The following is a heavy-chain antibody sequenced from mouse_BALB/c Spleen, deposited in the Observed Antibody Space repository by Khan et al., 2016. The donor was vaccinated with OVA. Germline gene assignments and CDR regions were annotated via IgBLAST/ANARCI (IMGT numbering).Heavy chain of an antibody. CDR2: IDPPNGNT. V-gene: IGHV14-3*02. CDR1: GLTIEDSS. Sequence: EVQLQQSGAELVKSGATVKLSCPASGLTIEDSSMPWLKQWPEQGLEWIGRIDPPNGNTKYAPKFQGKATITADPSSNPAYLQLSSLTSEDTAVYYGARMARKWGQGTTLTVSS. J-gene: IGHJ2*01. CDR3: ARMARK.